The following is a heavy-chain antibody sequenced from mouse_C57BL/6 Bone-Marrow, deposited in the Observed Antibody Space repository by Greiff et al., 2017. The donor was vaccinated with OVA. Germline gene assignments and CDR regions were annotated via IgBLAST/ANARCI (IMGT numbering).Heavy chain of an antibody. V-gene: IGHV14-4*01. CDR1: GFNIKDDY. J-gene: IGHJ2*01. CDR3: TSYGNFDY. CDR2: IDPENGDT. Sequence: VQLQQSGAELVRPGASVKLSCTASGFNIKDDYMHWVKQRPEKGLEWIGWIDPENGDTEYASKFQGKATITANTSYNQAYLQLSSLTSEDTAVYYCTSYGNFDYWGQGTTLTVSS. D-gene: IGHD2-1*01.